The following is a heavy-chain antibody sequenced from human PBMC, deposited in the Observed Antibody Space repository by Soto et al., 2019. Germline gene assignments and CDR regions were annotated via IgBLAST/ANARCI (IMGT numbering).Heavy chain of an antibody. Sequence: GGSLRLSCAASGFTFSSYGMHWVRQAPGKGLEWVAVIWYDGSNKYYADSVKGRFTISRDNSKNTLYLQMNSLRAEDTAVYYCAKTHKYSSGWPLIDYWGQGTLVTVSS. CDR2: IWYDGSNK. V-gene: IGHV3-33*06. D-gene: IGHD6-19*01. J-gene: IGHJ4*02. CDR1: GFTFSSYG. CDR3: AKTHKYSSGWPLIDY.